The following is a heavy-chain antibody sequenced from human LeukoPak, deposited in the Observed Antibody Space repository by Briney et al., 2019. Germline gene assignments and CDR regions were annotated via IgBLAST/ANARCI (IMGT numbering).Heavy chain of an antibody. CDR3: TSTYYYDSSGYYYFDY. V-gene: IGHV3-49*03. Sequence: GGSLRLSCTASGFTFGDYAMSWFRQAPGKGLEWVGFIRSKAYGGTTEYAASVKGRFTMSRDDSKSIAYLQMNSLKTEDTAVYYCTSTYYYDSSGYYYFDYWGQGTLVTVSS. D-gene: IGHD3-22*01. J-gene: IGHJ4*02. CDR2: IRSKAYGGTT. CDR1: GFTFGDYA.